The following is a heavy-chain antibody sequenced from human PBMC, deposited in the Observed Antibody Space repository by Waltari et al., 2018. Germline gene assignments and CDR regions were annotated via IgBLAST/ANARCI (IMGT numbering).Heavy chain of an antibody. CDR2: VSSTGVNV. J-gene: IGHJ3*01. Sequence: QVQLVESGGGLVKPGGSLRLSCEASGFNFAEYYMTWIRQAPGKGLELISDVSSTGVNVFYADSVKGLFTISRDSAKNSVFLQMNSLRADDTAVYYCARDLWAVAGIDSQRGLCFDVWGQGTTVTVSS. CDR1: GFNFAEYY. D-gene: IGHD6-19*01. CDR3: ARDLWAVAGIDSQRGLCFDV. V-gene: IGHV3-11*01.